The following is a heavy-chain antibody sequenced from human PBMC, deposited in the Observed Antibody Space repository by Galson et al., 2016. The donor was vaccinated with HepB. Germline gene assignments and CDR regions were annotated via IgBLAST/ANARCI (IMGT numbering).Heavy chain of an antibody. Sequence: PALVKPTQTVTLTCTSSGFSLNTRGMCVSWIRQPPGKALEWLALIDWEDDKYYSTSLKTRLTISKDTSKNQVVLTVANMDPVDTATYYCARTQTSVTTSYYFDNWGQGTLVTVSS. CDR2: IDWEDDK. D-gene: IGHD4-17*01. J-gene: IGHJ4*02. CDR1: GFSLNTRGMC. V-gene: IGHV2-70*01. CDR3: ARTQTSVTTSYYFDN.